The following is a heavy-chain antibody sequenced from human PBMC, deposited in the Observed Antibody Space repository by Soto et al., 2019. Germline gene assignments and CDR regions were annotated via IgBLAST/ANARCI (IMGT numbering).Heavy chain of an antibody. D-gene: IGHD3-16*01. CDR1: GGSISSYY. V-gene: IGHV4-59*12. Sequence: SETLSLTCTVSGGSISSYYWSWIRQPPGKGLEWIGYIYYSGSTNYNPSLKSRVTISVDKSKNQFSLKLSSVTAADTAVYYCARDTRGWGNLDYRGQGTLVTVSS. J-gene: IGHJ4*02. CDR3: ARDTRGWGNLDY. CDR2: IYYSGST.